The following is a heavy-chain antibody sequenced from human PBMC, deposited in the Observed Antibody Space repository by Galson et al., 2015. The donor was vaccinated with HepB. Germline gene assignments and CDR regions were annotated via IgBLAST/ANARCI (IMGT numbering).Heavy chain of an antibody. CDR3: ARDEYCSSTSCYSTTPPKS. V-gene: IGHV1-18*01. CDR2: ISAYNGNT. CDR1: GYTFTSYG. Sequence: QSGAEVKKPGESLKISCKASGYTFTSYGISWVRQAPGQGLEWMGWISAYNGNTNYAQKLQGRVTMTTDTSTSTAYMELRSLRSDDTAVYYCARDEYCSSTSCYSTTPPKSWGQGTLVTVSS. J-gene: IGHJ4*02. D-gene: IGHD2-2*01.